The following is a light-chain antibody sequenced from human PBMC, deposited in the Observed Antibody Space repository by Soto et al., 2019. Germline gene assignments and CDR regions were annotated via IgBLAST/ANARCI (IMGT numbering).Light chain of an antibody. CDR1: QDIVKS. Sequence: DIQLTQSPSSLSASVGDRVTITCQASQDIVKSLNWYQQQPGSAPNLLIYDASNLQTVVPPRFSGSESVTEFTFTISILQPDDFATYYCQQFDNLPYTSGQGTKPESK. CDR2: DAS. V-gene: IGKV1-33*01. CDR3: QQFDNLPYT. J-gene: IGKJ2*01.